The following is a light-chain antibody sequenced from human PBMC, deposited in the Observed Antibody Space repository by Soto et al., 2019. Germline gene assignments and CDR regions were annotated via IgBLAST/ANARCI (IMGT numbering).Light chain of an antibody. CDR3: QQDNKWPQR. V-gene: IGKV3-15*01. CDR2: GAS. CDR1: QSVGSN. Sequence: EIVLTHPPATLSVSTLYTATLSFRASQSVGSNLAWYQQKPGQAPRLLIYGASTRATDIASRFSGRGSGTEFTLTVSCLQSEDSAVYCCQQDNKWPQRFGQGGKVEIK. J-gene: IGKJ1*01.